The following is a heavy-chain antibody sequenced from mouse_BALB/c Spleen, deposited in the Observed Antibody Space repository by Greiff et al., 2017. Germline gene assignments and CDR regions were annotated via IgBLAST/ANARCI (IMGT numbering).Heavy chain of an antibody. CDR3: ARRPYAMDY. Sequence: EVQGVESGGGLVKPGGSLKLSCAASGFAFSSYDMSWVRQTPEKRLEWVAYISSGGGSTYYPDTVKGRFTISRDNAKNTLYLQMSSLKSEDTAMYYCARRPYAMDYWGQGTSVTVSS. CDR1: GFAFSSYD. V-gene: IGHV5-12-1*01. CDR2: ISSGGGST. J-gene: IGHJ4*01.